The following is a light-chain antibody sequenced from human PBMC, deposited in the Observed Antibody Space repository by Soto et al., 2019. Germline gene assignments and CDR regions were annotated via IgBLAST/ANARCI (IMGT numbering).Light chain of an antibody. Sequence: QSVLTQPASGSGSPGQSIALSCTGTSSDVGGYNYVSWYQQQPGKAPKFMIYDVTNRPSGVSNRFSGSKSGNTASLTISGLQAEDEADYYCCSYTTSNTRQIVFGTGTKVTVL. CDR2: DVT. CDR1: SSDVGGYNY. J-gene: IGLJ1*01. CDR3: CSYTTSNTRQIV. V-gene: IGLV2-14*01.